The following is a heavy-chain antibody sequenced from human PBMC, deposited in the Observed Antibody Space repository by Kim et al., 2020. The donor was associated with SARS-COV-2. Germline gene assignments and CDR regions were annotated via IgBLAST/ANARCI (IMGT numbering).Heavy chain of an antibody. CDR3: AKSFSGSYFGYDY. Sequence: GGSLRLSCAASGFTFNTYGMHWVRQAPGKGLEWVAVISYDGSNKYYADSVKGRFTISRDNSKNTLYLQMNSLRSEYTAVYYCAKSFSGSYFGYDYWGQGTLVTVSS. CDR1: GFTFNTYG. J-gene: IGHJ4*02. D-gene: IGHD1-26*01. CDR2: ISYDGSNK. V-gene: IGHV3-30*18.